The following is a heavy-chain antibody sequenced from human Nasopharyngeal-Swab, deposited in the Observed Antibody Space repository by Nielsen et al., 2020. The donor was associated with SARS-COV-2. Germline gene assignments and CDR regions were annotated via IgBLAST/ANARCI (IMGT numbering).Heavy chain of an antibody. CDR2: ISYDGSNK. D-gene: IGHD3-22*01. J-gene: IGHJ4*02. CDR3: ARAGGYYSPFDY. V-gene: IGHV3-30-3*01. Sequence: WIRQPPGKGLEWVAVISYDGSNKYYADSVKGRFTISRDNSKNTLYLQMNSLRAEDTAVYYCARAGGYYSPFDYWGQGTLVTVLL.